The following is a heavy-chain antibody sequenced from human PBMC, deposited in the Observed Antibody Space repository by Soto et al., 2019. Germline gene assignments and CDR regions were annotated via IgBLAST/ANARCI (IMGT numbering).Heavy chain of an antibody. J-gene: IGHJ1*01. CDR3: ASLVSLFGVVSTSYFQH. V-gene: IGHV4-59*01. CDR1: GGSISSYY. CDR2: IYYSGST. Sequence: QVQLQESGPGLVKPSETLSLTCTVSGGSISSYYWSWIRQPPGKGLEWIGYIYYSGSTNYNPSLKRRVTISVDASXTXIALKLSSVTAADTAVYYCASLVSLFGVVSTSYFQHWGQGTLVTVSS. D-gene: IGHD3-3*01.